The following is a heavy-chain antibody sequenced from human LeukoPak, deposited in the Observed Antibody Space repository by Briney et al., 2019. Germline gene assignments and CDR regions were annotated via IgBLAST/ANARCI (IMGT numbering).Heavy chain of an antibody. V-gene: IGHV3-7*01. CDR3: ARSQSVSEVRGVIGFYYYGMDV. CDR2: IKQDGSEK. Sequence: GGSLRLSCAASGFTFSSYWMSWVRQAPGKGLEWVANIKQDGSEKYYVDSVKGRFTISRDNAKNSLYLQMNSLRAEDTAVYYCARSQSVSEVRGVIGFYYYGMDVWGQGTTVTVSS. CDR1: GFTFSSYW. J-gene: IGHJ6*02. D-gene: IGHD3-10*01.